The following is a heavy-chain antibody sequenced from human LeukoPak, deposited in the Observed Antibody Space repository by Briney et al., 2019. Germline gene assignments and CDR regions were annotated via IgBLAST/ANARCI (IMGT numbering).Heavy chain of an antibody. J-gene: IGHJ4*02. V-gene: IGHV1-18*01. CDR2: ISAYNGNT. CDR3: ARDGGLLWFGEEWYFDY. D-gene: IGHD3-10*01. Sequence: ASVKVSCKASGYTFPSYGISWVRQAPGQGLEWMGWISAYNGNTNYAQKLQGRVTMTTDTSTSTAYMELRSLRSDDTAVYYCARDGGLLWFGEEWYFDYWGQGTLVTVSS. CDR1: GYTFPSYG.